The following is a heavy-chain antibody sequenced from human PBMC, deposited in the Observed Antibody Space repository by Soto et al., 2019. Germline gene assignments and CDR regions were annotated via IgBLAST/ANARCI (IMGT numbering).Heavy chain of an antibody. CDR2: LSWNSGTI. V-gene: IGHV3-9*01. Sequence: EVQLVESGGGLVQPGKSLILSCAASGFNFDDYAMHWVRQVPGKGLEWVSGLSWNSGTIDYADSVKGRFTISRDNAKNSLHLQMNSLKPEDTAFYYCAKAESSGWYSSLDYWGQGTLVTVSS. J-gene: IGHJ4*02. D-gene: IGHD6-19*01. CDR1: GFNFDDYA. CDR3: AKAESSGWYSSLDY.